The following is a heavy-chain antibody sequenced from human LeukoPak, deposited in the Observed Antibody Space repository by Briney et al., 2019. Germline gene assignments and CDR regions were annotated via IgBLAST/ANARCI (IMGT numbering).Heavy chain of an antibody. Sequence: GGSLRLSCATSGFTFISYDMYWVRKAPGKGLEWVAVIRYDGSREYYADSVKGRFTISRDNSKKSLYLQMNSLRAEDTAVYYCAKDAATRFDFWSGLAYWGQGALVTVSS. J-gene: IGHJ4*02. CDR3: AKDAATRFDFWSGLAY. CDR2: IRYDGSRE. CDR1: GFTFISYD. D-gene: IGHD3-3*01. V-gene: IGHV3-30*02.